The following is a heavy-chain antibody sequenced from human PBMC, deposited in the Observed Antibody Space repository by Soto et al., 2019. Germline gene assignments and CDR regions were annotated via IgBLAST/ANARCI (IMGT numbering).Heavy chain of an antibody. D-gene: IGHD3-10*01. CDR3: ARQVRGVVYYYMDV. V-gene: IGHV1-8*01. Sequence: QVPLVQSGAEVKKPGASVKVSCKASGYTFTSYDINWVRQATGQGLEWMGWMNPNSGNTGYAQKFQGRVTMTRNTSISTAYMELSSLRSEDTAVYYCARQVRGVVYYYMDVWGKGTTVTVSS. CDR1: GYTFTSYD. CDR2: MNPNSGNT. J-gene: IGHJ6*03.